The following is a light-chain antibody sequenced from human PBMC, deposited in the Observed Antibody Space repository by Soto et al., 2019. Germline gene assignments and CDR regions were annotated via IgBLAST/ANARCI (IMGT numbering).Light chain of an antibody. CDR1: QGISSY. V-gene: IGKV1-8*01. CDR3: QQYYSYTRT. J-gene: IGKJ1*01. CDR2: AAS. Sequence: AIRMTQSPSSFSASTGDRVTITCRASQGISSYLAWYQQKPGKAPKLLIYAASTLQRGVPSRFRGSGSGTDFTITISCLQSEDFATYYCQQYYSYTRTFGQGTKVEIK.